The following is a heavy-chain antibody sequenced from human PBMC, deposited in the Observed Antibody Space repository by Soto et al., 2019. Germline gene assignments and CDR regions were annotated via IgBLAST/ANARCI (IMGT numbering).Heavy chain of an antibody. J-gene: IGHJ6*02. CDR2: IIPIFGTA. D-gene: IGHD3-10*01. V-gene: IGHV1-69*13. CDR1: GGTFSSYA. Sequence: SVKVSCKASGGTFSSYAISWVRQAPGQGLEWMGGIIPIFGTANYAQKFQGRVTITADESTSTAYMGLSSLRSEDTAVYYCARSGLMVRGVMPHYYYYYYGMEVWGQGTSGTVSS. CDR3: ARSGLMVRGVMPHYYYYYYGMEV.